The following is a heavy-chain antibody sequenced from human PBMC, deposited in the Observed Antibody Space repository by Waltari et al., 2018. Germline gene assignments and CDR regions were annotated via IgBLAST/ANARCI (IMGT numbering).Heavy chain of an antibody. J-gene: IGHJ4*02. Sequence: SGVGQAPGQGVEWMGWISAYTGNTNYAQKLQGRVTMTTDTATSTAYMELRSLRSDDTAVYYCARAPYSGSYYLHYWGQGTLVTVSS. CDR3: ARAPYSGSYYLHY. D-gene: IGHD1-26*01. V-gene: IGHV1-18*01. CDR2: ISAYTGNT.